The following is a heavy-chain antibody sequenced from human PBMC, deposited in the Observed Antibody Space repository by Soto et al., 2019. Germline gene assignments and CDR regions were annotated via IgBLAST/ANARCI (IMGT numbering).Heavy chain of an antibody. D-gene: IGHD5-12*01. Sequence: GESLKISCEGSGYNFNTYWIGWVRQMPGKGLEWMALIYPGDSDTRYSPSFEGQVTLSVDRSISTAYLQWSSLKASDTVIYYCATSTVSYVDIVSSTTRGYFDHWGQGTLVTVSS. CDR2: IYPGDSDT. J-gene: IGHJ4*02. V-gene: IGHV5-51*01. CDR3: ATSTVSYVDIVSSTTRGYFDH. CDR1: GYNFNTYW.